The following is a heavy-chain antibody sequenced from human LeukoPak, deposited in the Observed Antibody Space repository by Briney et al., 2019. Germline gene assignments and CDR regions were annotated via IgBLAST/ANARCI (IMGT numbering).Heavy chain of an antibody. CDR2: GYYSGGT. Sequence: PSETLSLTCTVSGGSISSSTYYWGWIRQPPGKGLEWEGSGYYSGGTYYNPSLKSRVTISVDTSNNYFSLKLSSVTAADTAVYYCARHGGNYYDSSGYFDVWGHGTTVTVSS. CDR1: GGSISSSTYY. J-gene: IGHJ6*02. V-gene: IGHV4-39*01. CDR3: ARHGGNYYDSSGYFDV. D-gene: IGHD3-22*01.